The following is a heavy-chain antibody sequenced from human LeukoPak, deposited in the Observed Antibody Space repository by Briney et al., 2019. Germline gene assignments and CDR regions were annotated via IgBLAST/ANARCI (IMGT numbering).Heavy chain of an antibody. D-gene: IGHD3-22*01. CDR2: ISSSGGAI. J-gene: IGHJ5*02. CDR3: ARDGSYYDYNWYDP. CDR1: GFTFSDYY. Sequence: GGSLRLSCAASGFTFSDYYMSWIRLAPGKGLEWVSYISSSGGAIYYADSVKGRFTISRDNAKNSLYLQMNSLRAEDTAVYYCARDGSYYDYNWYDPWGQGTLVTVSS. V-gene: IGHV3-11*01.